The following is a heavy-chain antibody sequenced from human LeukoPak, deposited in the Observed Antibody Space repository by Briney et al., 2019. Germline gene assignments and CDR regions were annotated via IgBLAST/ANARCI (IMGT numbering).Heavy chain of an antibody. CDR2: INPNSGGT. V-gene: IGHV1-2*02. D-gene: IGHD2-2*01. CDR3: ASEPRGGDIVVVPAAIPEPLYYMDV. J-gene: IGHJ6*03. CDR1: GYTFTGYY. Sequence: ASVTVSCKASGYTFTGYYMHWVRQPPGQGLEWMGWINPNSGGTNYAQQFQGRVHMNRETSISTACMELSRVRSDDTAVYYCASEPRGGDIVVVPAAIPEPLYYMDVWGKGTTVTVSS.